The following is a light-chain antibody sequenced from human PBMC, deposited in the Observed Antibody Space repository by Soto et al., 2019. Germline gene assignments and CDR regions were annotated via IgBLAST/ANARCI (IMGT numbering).Light chain of an antibody. CDR3: QQYGSSAS. V-gene: IGKV3-20*01. J-gene: IGKJ1*01. CDR2: GAS. CDR1: QSVSNNY. Sequence: EILLTQSPGTLSLSPGERATLSCRASQSVSNNYLAWYQQKPGQAPRLLIHGASTRAPGFPARFSGSGSGTDFTLTISRLDPEDFAVYYCQQYGSSASFGQGTKVDIK.